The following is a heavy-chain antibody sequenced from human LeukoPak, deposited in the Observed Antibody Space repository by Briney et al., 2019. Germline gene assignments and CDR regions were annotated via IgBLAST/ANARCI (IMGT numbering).Heavy chain of an antibody. CDR1: GYSISSGYY. V-gene: IGHV4-38-2*02. J-gene: IGHJ4*02. D-gene: IGHD1-26*01. Sequence: SETLSLTCTVSGYSISSGYYWGWIRQPPGKGLEWIGSIYHSGSTYYNPSLKSRVTISVDTSKNQFSLNLNSVTAADSAVYFCARGTKVGNTGYSFGYWGQGTLVTVSS. CDR2: IYHSGST. CDR3: ARGTKVGNTGYSFGY.